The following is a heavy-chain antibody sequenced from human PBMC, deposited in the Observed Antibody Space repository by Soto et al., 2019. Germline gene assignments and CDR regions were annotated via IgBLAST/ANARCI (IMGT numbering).Heavy chain of an antibody. CDR1: GFTFGDYG. J-gene: IGHJ6*02. CDR2: IRSKTHGGTT. D-gene: IGHD6-19*01. V-gene: IGHV3-49*04. CDR3: ARSPGFSSGCGRGPYYYHGIDV. Sequence: GGSLRLSCTGSGFTFGDYGMTWVRQAPGKGLEWVGFIRSKTHGGTTEYAASVKGRLTIARDDSKNIAYLQMNRLKTEDTAVYYCARSPGFSSGCGRGPYYYHGIDVWGPGTTVTVSS.